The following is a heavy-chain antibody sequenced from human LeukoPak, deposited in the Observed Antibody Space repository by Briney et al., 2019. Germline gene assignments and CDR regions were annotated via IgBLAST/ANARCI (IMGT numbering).Heavy chain of an antibody. J-gene: IGHJ4*02. CDR3: TGGALDY. CDR1: GFTFSDYW. Sequence: GGSLRLSCAASGFTFSDYWMSWLRQAPGQGLEWVAKINQDVREQHFVDSVKGRFTVSRDNAQNSLFRQMNGLRAEDTGVYYCTGGALDYWGQGALVRVSS. CDR2: INQDVREQ. V-gene: IGHV3-7*04.